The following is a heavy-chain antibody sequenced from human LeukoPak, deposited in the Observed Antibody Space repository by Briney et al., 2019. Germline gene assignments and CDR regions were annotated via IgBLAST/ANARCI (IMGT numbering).Heavy chain of an antibody. Sequence: PSETLSLTCTVSGGSISSYYWSWIRQPAGKGLEWIGRIYTSGSTNYNPSLKSRVTMSVDTSKNQFSLKLSSVTAADTAVYYCARGEDDFWSGYLDYWGQGTLVTVSS. CDR1: GGSISSYY. CDR3: ARGEDDFWSGYLDY. D-gene: IGHD3-3*01. J-gene: IGHJ4*02. CDR2: IYTSGST. V-gene: IGHV4-4*07.